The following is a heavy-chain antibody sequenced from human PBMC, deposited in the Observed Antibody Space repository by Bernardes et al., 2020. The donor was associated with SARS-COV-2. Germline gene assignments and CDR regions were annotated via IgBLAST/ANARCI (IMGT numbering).Heavy chain of an antibody. Sequence: GGSLRLSCTGSGFRFDDDAMSWFRQAPGKGLEWVGFIRSKVYGETTEYAASVKGRFTISRDDSKGIAYLEMNSLITEDTAVYFCTRDVRIVAGAVFFHYGMDVWGQGTTVTVSS. CDR1: GFRFDDDA. CDR3: TRDVRIVAGAVFFHYGMDV. J-gene: IGHJ6*02. CDR2: IRSKVYGETT. V-gene: IGHV3-49*03. D-gene: IGHD3-22*01.